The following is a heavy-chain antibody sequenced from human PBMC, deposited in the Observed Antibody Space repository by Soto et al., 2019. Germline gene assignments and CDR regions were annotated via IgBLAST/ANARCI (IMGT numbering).Heavy chain of an antibody. J-gene: IGHJ4*02. CDR2: LKRDGSEK. D-gene: IGHD6-19*01. CDR1: GFTFTNYW. CDR3: ARWFSNGWDL. V-gene: IGHV3-7*03. Sequence: GGTLRLSCAASGFTFTNYWMSWLRQAPGKGRVWVANLKRDGSEKYYGDSVKGRFNISRDNAKTSVYLQMNSLRAEDKAVYYCARWFSNGWDLGGQGTLVTVSS.